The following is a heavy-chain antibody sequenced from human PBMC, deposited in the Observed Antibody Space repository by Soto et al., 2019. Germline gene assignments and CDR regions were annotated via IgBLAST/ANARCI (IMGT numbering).Heavy chain of an antibody. CDR1: GGTFSSYA. Sequence: QVQLVQSGAEVKKPGSSVKVSCKASGGTFSSYAISWVRQAPGQGLEWMGGIIPIFGTANYAQKFQGIVTITADDSTSTADMELRSLRSEDTAVYYCASGMYRSSWYDYYGMDVWGHGTTFTVAS. CDR3: ASGMYRSSWYDYYGMDV. J-gene: IGHJ6*02. V-gene: IGHV1-69*01. CDR2: IIPIFGTA. D-gene: IGHD6-13*01.